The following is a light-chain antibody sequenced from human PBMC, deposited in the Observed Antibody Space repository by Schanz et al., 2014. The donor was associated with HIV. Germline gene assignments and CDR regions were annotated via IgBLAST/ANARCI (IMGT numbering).Light chain of an antibody. V-gene: IGKV1-5*03. CDR1: QSVDTW. CDR3: QKYDSAPLT. Sequence: DIQMTQSPSTLSASVGDRVTITCRASQSVDTWLAWYQQKPGKAPKLLIYKASGLQSGVPSRFSGSGSGTEFTLTISSLQPEDVATYYCQKYDSAPLTFGPGTKVDIK. CDR2: KAS. J-gene: IGKJ3*01.